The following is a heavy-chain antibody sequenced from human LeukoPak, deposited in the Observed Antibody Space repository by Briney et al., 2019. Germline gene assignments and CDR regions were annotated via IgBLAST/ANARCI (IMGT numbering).Heavy chain of an antibody. CDR1: GGTFSSYA. V-gene: IGHV1-69*01. D-gene: IGHD3-22*01. J-gene: IGHJ4*02. Sequence: SVKVSCRASGGTFSSYAISWVRQAPGQGLEWMGGIIPIFGTANYAQKFQGRVTITADESTSTAYMELSSLRSEDTAVYYCARDWGYSSGYYEFDYWGQGTLVTVSS. CDR3: ARDWGYSSGYYEFDY. CDR2: IIPIFGTA.